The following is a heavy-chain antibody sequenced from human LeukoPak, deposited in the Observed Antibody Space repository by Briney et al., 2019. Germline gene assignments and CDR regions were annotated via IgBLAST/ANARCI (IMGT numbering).Heavy chain of an antibody. CDR2: MNPNSGNT. V-gene: IGHV1-8*03. CDR1: GYTFTSYD. D-gene: IGHD6-6*01. Sequence: ASVKVSCKASGYTFTSYDINWVRQATGQGLEWIGWMNPNSGNTGYAQKFQGRVTITADESTSTAYMELSSLRSEDTAVYYCAREKYSSSSVDYWGQGTLVTVSS. J-gene: IGHJ4*02. CDR3: AREKYSSSSVDY.